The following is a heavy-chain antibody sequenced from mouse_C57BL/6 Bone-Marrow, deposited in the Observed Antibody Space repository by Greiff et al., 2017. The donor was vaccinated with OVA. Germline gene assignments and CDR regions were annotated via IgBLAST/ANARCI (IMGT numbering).Heavy chain of an antibody. V-gene: IGHV1-42*01. CDR1: DYSFTGYY. CDR3: ARGGTSPFAY. J-gene: IGHJ3*01. Sequence: VQLQQSGPELVKPGASVKISCKASDYSFTGYYMNWVKQSPEKSLEWIGEINPSTGGTTYNQKFKAKATLTVDKSSSTAYMQLKSLTSEDSAVHYCARGGTSPFAYWGQGTLVTVSA. CDR2: INPSTGGT. D-gene: IGHD4-1*01.